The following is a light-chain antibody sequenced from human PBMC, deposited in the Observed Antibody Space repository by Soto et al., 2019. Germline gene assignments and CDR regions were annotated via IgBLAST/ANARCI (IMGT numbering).Light chain of an antibody. Sequence: DIQMTQSPSSLSASVGDRVTITCQASQDISNYLNWYQQKPGKAPKLLIYDASNLETGVPSRFSGSGSGTDFTITISSLQSEDISTYYCQQYDNLQLTFGGGTKVEIK. CDR1: QDISNY. V-gene: IGKV1-33*01. CDR3: QQYDNLQLT. CDR2: DAS. J-gene: IGKJ4*01.